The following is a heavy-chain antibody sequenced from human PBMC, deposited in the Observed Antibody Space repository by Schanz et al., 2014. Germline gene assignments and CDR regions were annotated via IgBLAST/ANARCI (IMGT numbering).Heavy chain of an antibody. CDR3: ARRASCSRIGCPFDS. CDR1: GFAFSVYG. V-gene: IGHV3-33*01. Sequence: QVQLVESGGGLVKPGGSLRLSCAASGFAFSVYGIHWFRQPAGKGLEWVAVIWNNGVTKYYADSVRGRFTISRDRFQNTLYLQMNSLKTEDTAMYYCARRASCSRIGCPFDSWGQGTLVTVSS. CDR2: IWNNGVTK. D-gene: IGHD2-2*01. J-gene: IGHJ4*02.